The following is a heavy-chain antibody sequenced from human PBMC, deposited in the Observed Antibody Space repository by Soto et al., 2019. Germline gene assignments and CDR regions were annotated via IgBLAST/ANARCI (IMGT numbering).Heavy chain of an antibody. J-gene: IGHJ4*02. CDR3: ARDSGYYVDY. V-gene: IGHV3-48*01. CDR2: ISSSSSTI. CDR1: GFTFSSYS. Sequence: EVQLVESGGGLVQPGGSLRLSCAASGFTFSSYSMNWVRQAPGKGLEWVSYISSSSSTIYYTDSVKGRFTISRDNAKNSRYLQMNSLRAEDTAVYYCARDSGYYVDYWGQGTLVTVSS. D-gene: IGHD3-22*01.